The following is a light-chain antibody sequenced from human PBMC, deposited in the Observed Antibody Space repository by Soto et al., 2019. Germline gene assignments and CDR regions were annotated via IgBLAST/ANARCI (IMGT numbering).Light chain of an antibody. CDR3: QSYDNSLSAYV. CDR1: SSDIGAGSE. J-gene: IGLJ1*01. Sequence: QSVLTQPPSLSGAPGQRVTISCTGSSSDIGAGSEVHWYQQLPGTAPKLLIFGSTNRPLGVPDRFSGSKSATSASLAITGLQAEDEADYYCQSYDNSLSAYVFGTGTKVTVL. CDR2: GST. V-gene: IGLV1-40*01.